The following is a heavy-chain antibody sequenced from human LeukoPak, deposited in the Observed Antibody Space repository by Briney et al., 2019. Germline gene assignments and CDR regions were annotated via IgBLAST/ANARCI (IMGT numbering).Heavy chain of an antibody. V-gene: IGHV3-11*01. D-gene: IGHD3-10*01. CDR1: GLIFSDEY. Sequence: GGSLRLSCAVSGLIFSDEYMSWIRQAPGKGLEWISYISNTGDFIAYADSVKGRFTISRDNAKNSLYLQMNSLRAEDAAAYYCVRGRGAGPGAHFDYWGQGTLVTVSS. CDR2: ISNTGDFI. CDR3: VRGRGAGPGAHFDY. J-gene: IGHJ4*02.